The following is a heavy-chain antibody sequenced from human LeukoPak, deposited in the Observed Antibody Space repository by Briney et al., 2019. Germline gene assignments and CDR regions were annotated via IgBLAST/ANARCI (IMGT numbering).Heavy chain of an antibody. J-gene: IGHJ4*02. V-gene: IGHV1-69*04. D-gene: IGHD5-12*01. CDR3: ATEPSRSYSFDHLDF. CDR2: VVPMFGIR. CDR1: GGTFNNYA. Sequence: ASVKVSCKTSGGTFNNYAISWVRQAPGQGLEWMGRVVPMFGIRNYPQTFRGRVNITADKATNTVYMELRSLRAEDTAVYYCATEPSRSYSFDHLDFWGLGTPVTVSS.